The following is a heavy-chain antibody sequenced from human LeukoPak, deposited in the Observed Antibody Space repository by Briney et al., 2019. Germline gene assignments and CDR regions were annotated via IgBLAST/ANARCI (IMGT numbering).Heavy chain of an antibody. J-gene: IGHJ3*02. D-gene: IGHD3-22*01. V-gene: IGHV3-23*01. CDR2: ISGSGGST. CDR3: AADGPADLFDGSEDPPRDAFEI. CDR1: GFTFSSYA. Sequence: PGGSLRLSCAASGFTFSSYAMSWVRQAPGKGLEWVSAISGSGGSTYYADSVKGRFTISRDNSKNTLYLQMNSLTSEDTAVFYCAADGPADLFDGSEDPPRDAFEIWGQGTMVTVSS.